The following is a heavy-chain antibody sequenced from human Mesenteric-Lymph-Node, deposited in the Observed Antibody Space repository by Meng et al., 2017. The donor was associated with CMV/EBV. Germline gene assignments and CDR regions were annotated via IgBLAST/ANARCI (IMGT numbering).Heavy chain of an antibody. J-gene: IGHJ4*02. Sequence: CAASGFSVSSNYMSWVRQAPGKGLEWVSLIYSGGSAYYADSVKGRFTISRDISKNTLYLQMNSLRVEDTAVYYCASALWFGDAPGYWGQGTLVTVSS. CDR3: ASALWFGDAPGY. CDR2: IYSGGSA. CDR1: GFSVSSNY. D-gene: IGHD3-10*01. V-gene: IGHV3-53*01.